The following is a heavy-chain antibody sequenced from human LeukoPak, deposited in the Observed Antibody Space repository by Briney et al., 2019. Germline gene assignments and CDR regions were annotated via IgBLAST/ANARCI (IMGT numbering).Heavy chain of an antibody. CDR1: GFMFSTYS. Sequence: PGGSLRLSCAASGFMFSTYSMNWVRQAPGKGLEWVSYISSSSSTIYYADPVKGRFTISRDNAKNSLYLQINTLRAEDTAVYYCARGPGGAFDFWGQGAMVTVSS. CDR2: ISSSSSTI. D-gene: IGHD1-1*01. V-gene: IGHV3-48*01. J-gene: IGHJ3*01. CDR3: ARGPGGAFDF.